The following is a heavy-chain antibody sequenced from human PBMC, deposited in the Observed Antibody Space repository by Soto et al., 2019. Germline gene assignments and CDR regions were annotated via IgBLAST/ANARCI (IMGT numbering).Heavy chain of an antibody. J-gene: IGHJ6*02. CDR1: GYTFTSYG. CDR3: ARGGGGFGAGGMDV. Sequence: QVQLVQSGAEVKKPGASVKVSCKASGYTFTSYGISWVRQAPGQGLEWMGWISAYNGNTNYAQKLQGRVTMTTDTSRSTAYMGRRGLRSDVMGGYYGARGGGGFGAGGMDVWGQGTTVTVSS. CDR2: ISAYNGNT. D-gene: IGHD3-3*01. V-gene: IGHV1-18*03.